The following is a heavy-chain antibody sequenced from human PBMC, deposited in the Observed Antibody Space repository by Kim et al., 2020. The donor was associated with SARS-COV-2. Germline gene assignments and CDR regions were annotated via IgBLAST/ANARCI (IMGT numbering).Heavy chain of an antibody. CDR2: INSETTTI. CDR3: ARGSGNYGFDY. D-gene: IGHD3-22*01. CDR1: GFTFSSHW. J-gene: IGHJ4*02. Sequence: GGSLRLSCAASGFTFSSHWMHWVRQVPEKGLLWVSRINSETTTIEYAASVRGRFTISRDNAQNTLYLQMNGLRAEDTAVYFCARGSGNYGFDYWGQGILVTVSS. V-gene: IGHV3-74*01.